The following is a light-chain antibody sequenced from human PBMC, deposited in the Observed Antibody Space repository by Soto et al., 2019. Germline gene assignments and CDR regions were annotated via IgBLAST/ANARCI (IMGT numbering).Light chain of an antibody. CDR3: QQYGSSPQT. CDR2: SAS. J-gene: IGKJ1*01. V-gene: IGKV3-20*01. Sequence: ELVITQSPATLSVSPGERAPRSCRASQSVSTNLAWYQQKPGQPPKLLIYSASTRATGIPDRFSGSGSGTDFTLTISRLEPEDFAVYYCQQYGSSPQTFGQGTKVDI. CDR1: QSVSTN.